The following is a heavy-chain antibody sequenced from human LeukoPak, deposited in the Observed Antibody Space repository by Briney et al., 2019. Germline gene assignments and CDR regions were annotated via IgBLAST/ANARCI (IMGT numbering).Heavy chain of an antibody. CDR2: IKQDGSEK. CDR1: GFTFSSYW. CDR3: ARDRDNYYDSSGYYY. V-gene: IGHV3-7*01. Sequence: GGSLRLSCAASGFTFSSYWMSWVRQAPGKGLEWVANIKQDGSEKYYVDSVKGRFTISRDNAKNSLYLQMNSLRAEDTAVYYCARDRDNYYDSSGYYYWGQGTLVTVSS. D-gene: IGHD3-22*01. J-gene: IGHJ4*02.